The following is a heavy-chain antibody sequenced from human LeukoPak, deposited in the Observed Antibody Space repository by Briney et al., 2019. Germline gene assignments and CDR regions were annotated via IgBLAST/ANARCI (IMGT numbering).Heavy chain of an antibody. CDR3: ARAPPYYDFWSGYKYYFDY. Sequence: GASVKVSCKASGYTFTSYDINWVRQATGQGLEWMGWMNSNSGNTGYAQKFQGRVTMTRNTSISTAYMELSSLRSEDTAVYYCARAPPYYDFWSGYKYYFDYWGQGTLVTVSS. J-gene: IGHJ4*02. CDR2: MNSNSGNT. D-gene: IGHD3-3*01. V-gene: IGHV1-8*01. CDR1: GYTFTSYD.